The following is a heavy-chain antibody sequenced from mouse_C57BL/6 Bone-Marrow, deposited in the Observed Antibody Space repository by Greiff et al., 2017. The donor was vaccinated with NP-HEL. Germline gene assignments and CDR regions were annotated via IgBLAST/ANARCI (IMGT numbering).Heavy chain of an antibody. CDR1: GYTFTDYE. Sequence: VQLQQSGAELVRPGASVTLSCKASGYTFTDYEMHWVKQTPVHGLEWIGAIDPETGGTAYNQKFKGKAILTADKSSSTAYMELRSLTSEDSAVYYCTRTDGYYWHFDVWGTGTTVTVSS. CDR2: IDPETGGT. V-gene: IGHV1-15*01. D-gene: IGHD2-3*01. CDR3: TRTDGYYWHFDV. J-gene: IGHJ1*03.